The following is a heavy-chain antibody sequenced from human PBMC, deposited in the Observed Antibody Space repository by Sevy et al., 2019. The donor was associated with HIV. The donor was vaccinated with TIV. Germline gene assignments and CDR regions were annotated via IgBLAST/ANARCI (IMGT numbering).Heavy chain of an antibody. D-gene: IGHD6-13*01. CDR3: ARDDVAAAGKGY. J-gene: IGHJ4*02. Sequence: GGSLRLSCAASGFTVSSNYMSWVRQAPGKGLEWVSVIYSGGSTYYADSVKGRFTISRDNSKNTLYLQMNSLRAEETAVYYCARDDVAAAGKGYWGQGTLVTVSS. CDR2: IYSGGST. V-gene: IGHV3-53*01. CDR1: GFTVSSNY.